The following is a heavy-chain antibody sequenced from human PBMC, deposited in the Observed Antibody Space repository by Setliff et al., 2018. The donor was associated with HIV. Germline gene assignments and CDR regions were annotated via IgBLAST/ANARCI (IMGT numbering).Heavy chain of an antibody. CDR2: ISSSGGYI. J-gene: IGHJ4*02. CDR3: ARLPGYCSTSSCYGYLDY. V-gene: IGHV3-21*01. Sequence: LRLSCAASGFTFSSYTINWVRQAPGEGLEWVSSISSSGGYIYYADSVKGRFTIFRDNAKKSVYLELNSLRAEDTAVYYCARLPGYCSTSSCYGYLDYWGQGTLVTVS. CDR1: GFTFSSYT. D-gene: IGHD2-2*01.